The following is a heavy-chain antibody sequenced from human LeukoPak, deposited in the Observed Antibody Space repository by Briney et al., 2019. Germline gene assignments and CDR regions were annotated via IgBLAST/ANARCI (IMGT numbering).Heavy chain of an antibody. Sequence: GGSLRLSCAASGFTFSNYGMHWVRQAPGVGLEWVAFIRFDGSNNYYADSVKGRFTISRDNSKNRLYLQMNSLKTEDTAVYYCAKDRDDSGWAPDLFDNWGQGTLVSVSS. CDR2: IRFDGSNN. J-gene: IGHJ4*02. V-gene: IGHV3-30*02. CDR3: AKDRDDSGWAPDLFDN. D-gene: IGHD5-12*01. CDR1: GFTFSNYG.